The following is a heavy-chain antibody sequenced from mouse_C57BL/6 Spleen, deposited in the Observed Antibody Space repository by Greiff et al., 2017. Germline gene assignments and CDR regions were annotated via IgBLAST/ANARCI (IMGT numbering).Heavy chain of an antibody. D-gene: IGHD1-1*01. J-gene: IGHJ1*03. CDR1: GYTFTSYW. CDR2: IDPSDSET. CDR3: ARREVYYGSSYGYFDV. Sequence: QVQLQQPGAELVRPGSSVKLSCKASGYTFTSYWMHWVKQRPIQGLEWIGNIDPSDSETHYNQKFKDKATLTVDKSSSTAYMQLSSLTSEDSAVXYCARREVYYGSSYGYFDVWGTGTTVTVSS. V-gene: IGHV1-52*01.